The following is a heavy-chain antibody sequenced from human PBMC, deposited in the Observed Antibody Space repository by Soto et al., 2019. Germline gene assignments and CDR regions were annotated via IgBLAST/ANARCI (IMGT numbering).Heavy chain of an antibody. D-gene: IGHD3-10*01. CDR1: EFTFSSYG. V-gene: IGHV3-33*01. CDR2: IWYDGSKK. CDR3: ARDLRRSYGAGSYLDY. J-gene: IGHJ4*02. Sequence: PGGSLRLSCAASEFTFSSYGMHWVRQAPGKGLEWVAVIWYDGSKKYYADSVKGRFTISRDNSKNTLFLQMNSLGADDTAVYYCARDLRRSYGAGSYLDYWGQGTLVTVSS.